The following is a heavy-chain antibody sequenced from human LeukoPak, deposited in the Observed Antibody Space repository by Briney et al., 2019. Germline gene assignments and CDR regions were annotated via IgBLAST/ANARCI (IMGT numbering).Heavy chain of an antibody. CDR3: ARTDFWSGFDY. J-gene: IGHJ4*02. Sequence: SETLSLTCAVYGGSFSGYYWSWIRQAPGKGLEWIGEINHSGSTNYNPSLKSRVTISVDTSKNQFSLKLSSVTAADTAVYYCARTDFWSGFDYWGQGTLVTVSS. V-gene: IGHV4-34*01. CDR1: GGSFSGYY. CDR2: INHSGST. D-gene: IGHD3-3*01.